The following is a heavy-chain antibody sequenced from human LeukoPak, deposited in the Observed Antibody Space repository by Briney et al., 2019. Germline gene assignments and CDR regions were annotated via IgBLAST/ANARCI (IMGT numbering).Heavy chain of an antibody. V-gene: IGHV1-8*01. Sequence: ASVKVSCKASGYTFTSYDINWVRQATGQGLEWMGWMNPNSGNTGYAQKFQGRVTMTRNTSISTAYMELSSLRSEDTAVYYCARVQTLRSTRCLNYWGQGTLVTVSS. CDR3: ARVQTLRSTRCLNY. CDR2: MNPNSGNT. D-gene: IGHD2-2*01. CDR1: GYTFTSYD. J-gene: IGHJ4*02.